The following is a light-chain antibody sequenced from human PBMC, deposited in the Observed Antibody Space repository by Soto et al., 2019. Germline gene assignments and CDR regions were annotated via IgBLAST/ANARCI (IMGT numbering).Light chain of an antibody. CDR2: GAS. CDR3: QQYHNWPPWT. Sequence: EIVMTQSPATLSVSPGERATLSCRASQNISSNLAWYRHKPGQAPRLLIYGASTRATGIPGRFSGSGSGTEFTLTISSLESEDFAVYYCQQYHNWPPWTFGQGTKVEIK. V-gene: IGKV3-15*01. CDR1: QNISSN. J-gene: IGKJ1*01.